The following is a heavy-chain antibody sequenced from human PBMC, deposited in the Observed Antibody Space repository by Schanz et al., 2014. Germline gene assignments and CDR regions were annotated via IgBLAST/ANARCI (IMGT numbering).Heavy chain of an antibody. CDR1: GFTFSSYA. V-gene: IGHV3-30-3*01. CDR2: ISYDGSNK. D-gene: IGHD2-15*01. CDR3: ARDRGYCSGGSCLTFDY. J-gene: IGHJ4*02. Sequence: QVQLVESGGGVVQPGRSLRLSCAACGFTFSSYAMHWVRQAPGKGLEWVAVISYDGSNKYYADSVKGRFTISRDNSKNTLYLQMNTLRAEDTAVYYCARDRGYCSGGSCLTFDYWGQGTLVTVSS.